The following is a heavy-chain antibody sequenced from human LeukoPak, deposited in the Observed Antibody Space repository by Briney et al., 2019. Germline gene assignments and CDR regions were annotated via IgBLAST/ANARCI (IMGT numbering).Heavy chain of an antibody. Sequence: ASVRVSCKASGYTFTSYYMHWVRQAPGQGGERMGLINPSGGSTSYAQKFQGRVTITRDTSTSTVYMELSSLRSEDTAVYYCARDKHSPTNYYYYSMDVWGQGTTVTVSS. V-gene: IGHV1-46*01. CDR2: INPSGGST. CDR1: GYTFTSYY. CDR3: ARDKHSPTNYYYYSMDV. D-gene: IGHD1/OR15-1a*01. J-gene: IGHJ6*02.